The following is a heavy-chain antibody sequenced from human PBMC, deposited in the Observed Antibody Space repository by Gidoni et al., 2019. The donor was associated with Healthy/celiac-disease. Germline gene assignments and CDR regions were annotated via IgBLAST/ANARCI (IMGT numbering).Heavy chain of an antibody. CDR2: TYYSGST. Sequence: QVQLQESGPGLVKPSETLSLPCTVSGGSISSYYWSWIRQPPGKGLEWIGYTYYSGSTNYNPSLKSRVTISVDTSKNQFSLKLSSVTAADTAVYYCARDRERHYYGSGRIFDYWGQGTLVTVSS. V-gene: IGHV4-59*01. J-gene: IGHJ4*02. CDR1: GGSISSYY. CDR3: ARDRERHYYGSGRIFDY. D-gene: IGHD3-10*01.